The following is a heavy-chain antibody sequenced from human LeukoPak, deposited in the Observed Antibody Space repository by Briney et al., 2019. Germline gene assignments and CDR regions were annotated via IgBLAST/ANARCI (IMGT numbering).Heavy chain of an antibody. D-gene: IGHD3-3*01. Sequence: PSQTLSLTCTVSGGSISSGSYYWSWIRQPAGKGLEWIGRIYTSGSTNYNPSLKSRVTISVDTSKNQFSLKLSSVTAADTAVYYCARVPRITIFGVVTAGPYDAFDIWAKGQWSPSLQ. V-gene: IGHV4-61*02. CDR3: ARVPRITIFGVVTAGPYDAFDI. CDR1: GGSISSGSYY. CDR2: IYTSGST. J-gene: IGHJ3*02.